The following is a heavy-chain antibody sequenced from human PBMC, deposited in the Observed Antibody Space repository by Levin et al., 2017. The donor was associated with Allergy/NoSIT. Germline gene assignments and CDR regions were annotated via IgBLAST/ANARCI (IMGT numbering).Heavy chain of an antibody. CDR3: AKGLNWGSPNTFDY. CDR2: INWNRDKI. J-gene: IGHJ4*02. V-gene: IGHV3-9*01. CDR1: GFTFGDYA. Sequence: SLKISCAASGFTFGDYAMHWVRQAPGKGLEWVSGINWNRDKIGYADSVRARFPISRDNAKNSLYLQMNSLGPEDTALYYCAKGLNWGSPNTFDYWGQGTLVTVSS. D-gene: IGHD7-27*01.